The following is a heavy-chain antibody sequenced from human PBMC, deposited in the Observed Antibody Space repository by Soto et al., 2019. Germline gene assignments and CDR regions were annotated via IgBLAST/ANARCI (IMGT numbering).Heavy chain of an antibody. V-gene: IGHV1-8*01. CDR3: ASGIVGVPAANPTEFHYYYYYGMDV. CDR2: TNTHSGNT. D-gene: IGHD2-2*01. CDR1: GYTFTSYD. J-gene: IGHJ6*02. Sequence: QVQLVHSGAEVKKPGASVKVSCNASGYTFTSYDINWVRQATVQGLEWMRWTNTHSGNTGYAQKFQGRGTMTRNTSISTAYMELSSLRSEDTAVYYCASGIVGVPAANPTEFHYYYYYGMDVWGQGTTVTVSS.